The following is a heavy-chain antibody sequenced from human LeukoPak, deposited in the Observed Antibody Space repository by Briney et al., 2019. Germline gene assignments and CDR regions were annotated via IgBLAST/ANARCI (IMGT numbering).Heavy chain of an antibody. J-gene: IGHJ5*02. CDR1: GFTFSSYA. Sequence: QPGGSLRLSCAASGFTFSSYAMSWVRQAPGKGLEWVSAISGSGGSTYYADSVKGRFTISRENSKNTLYLQMNSLRAEDTAVYYCAKDSFPFIPAGENWFDPWGQGTLVTVSS. D-gene: IGHD2-2*01. CDR2: ISGSGGST. CDR3: AKDSFPFIPAGENWFDP. V-gene: IGHV3-23*01.